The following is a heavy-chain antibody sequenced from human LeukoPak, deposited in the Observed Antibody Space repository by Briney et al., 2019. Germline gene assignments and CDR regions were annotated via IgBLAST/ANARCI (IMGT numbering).Heavy chain of an antibody. Sequence: SETLSLTCSVSGASISSDGYYWSWIRQYSGKGLEWIGYIYYKGRTYYNPSLNSRVIISVDTYKNQFSLKLSSVAAADTAVYYCARAHRSAWVNAFDVWGQGTKATVSS. J-gene: IGHJ3*01. CDR1: GASISSDGYY. CDR3: ARAHRSAWVNAFDV. CDR2: IYYKGRT. D-gene: IGHD6-19*01. V-gene: IGHV4-31*03.